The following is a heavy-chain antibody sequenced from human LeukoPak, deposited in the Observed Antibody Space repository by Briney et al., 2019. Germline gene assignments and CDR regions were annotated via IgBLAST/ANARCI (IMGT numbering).Heavy chain of an antibody. D-gene: IGHD6-13*01. CDR3: ARDLGRSWPFDY. J-gene: IGHJ4*02. CDR2: ISSSSSYI. CDR1: GFTFSSYS. V-gene: IGHV3-21*01. Sequence: GGPLRLSCAASGFTFSSYSMNWVRQAPGKGLEWVSSISSSSSYIYYADSVKGRFTISRDNAKNSLYLQMNSLRAEDTAVYYCARDLGRSWPFDYWGQGTLVTVSS.